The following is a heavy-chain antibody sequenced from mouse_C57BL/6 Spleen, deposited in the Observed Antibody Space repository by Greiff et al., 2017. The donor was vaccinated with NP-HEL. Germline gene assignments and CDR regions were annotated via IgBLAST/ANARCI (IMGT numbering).Heavy chain of an antibody. CDR1: GYAFSSYW. V-gene: IGHV1-80*01. CDR3: ARVGITTVVEGLFAY. Sequence: VKVVESGAELVKPGASVKISCKASGYAFSSYWMNWVKQRPGKGLEWIGQIYPGDGDTNYNGKFKGKATLTADKASSTAYMQLSSLTSEDSAVYFCARVGITTVVEGLFAYWGQGTLVTVSA. D-gene: IGHD1-1*01. J-gene: IGHJ3*01. CDR2: IYPGDGDT.